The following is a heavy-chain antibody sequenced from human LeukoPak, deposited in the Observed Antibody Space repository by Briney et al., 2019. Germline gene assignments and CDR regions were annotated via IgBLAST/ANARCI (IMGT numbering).Heavy chain of an antibody. CDR2: ISAYNGNT. Sequence: ASVKASCKASGYTFTSYGISWVRQAPGQGLEWMGWISAYNGNTNYAQKLQGRVTMTTDTSTSTAYMELRSLRSDDTAVYYCARVPIVGATRVAFDIWGQGTMVTVSS. CDR1: GYTFTSYG. CDR3: ARVPIVGATRVAFDI. V-gene: IGHV1-18*01. J-gene: IGHJ3*02. D-gene: IGHD1-26*01.